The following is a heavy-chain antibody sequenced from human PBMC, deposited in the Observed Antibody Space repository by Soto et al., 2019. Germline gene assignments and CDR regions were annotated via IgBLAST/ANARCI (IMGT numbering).Heavy chain of an antibody. Sequence: HPGGSLRLSCVASEFSFSRYAMTWVRQAAGKGLQWVAGLGPDGRNTFCGESVRGRFTISRDNSRNTLYLQMSSLRAEDTAVYFCVKQMTTWTDSFFDFWGQGIQVTVSS. D-gene: IGHD4-17*01. CDR3: VKQMTTWTDSFFDF. J-gene: IGHJ4*02. V-gene: IGHV3-23*01. CDR2: LGPDGRNT. CDR1: EFSFSRYA.